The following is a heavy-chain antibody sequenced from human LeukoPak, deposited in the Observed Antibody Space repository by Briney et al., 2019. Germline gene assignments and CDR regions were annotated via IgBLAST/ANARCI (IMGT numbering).Heavy chain of an antibody. V-gene: IGHV1-2*04. D-gene: IGHD3-9*01. CDR2: INPNSGGT. Sequence: GASVKVSCKASGYTFTGYYMHWVRQAPGQGLEWMGWINPNSGGTNYAQKFQGWITMTRDTSISTAYMEMSRLRSDDTAVYYCARAPDILTGYSLDYWGQGTLVTVSS. CDR1: GYTFTGYY. CDR3: ARAPDILTGYSLDY. J-gene: IGHJ4*02.